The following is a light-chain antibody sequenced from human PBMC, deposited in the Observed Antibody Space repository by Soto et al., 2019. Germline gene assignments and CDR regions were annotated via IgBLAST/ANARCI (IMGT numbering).Light chain of an antibody. Sequence: EIVLTQSPGTLSLSPGERATLSCRASQSVTSSYLAWYQQKPGQAPRLLIYGASSRATGIPDRFSGSGSETNFNLTISRLEPEDFAVYYCQPYGNSPLTFGGGTKVEIK. CDR2: GAS. V-gene: IGKV3-20*01. J-gene: IGKJ4*01. CDR1: QSVTSSY. CDR3: QPYGNSPLT.